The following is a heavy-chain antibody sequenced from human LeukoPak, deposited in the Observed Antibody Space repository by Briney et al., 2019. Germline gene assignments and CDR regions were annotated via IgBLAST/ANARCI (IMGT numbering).Heavy chain of an antibody. D-gene: IGHD6-13*01. CDR1: GYTFTDYY. CDR2: INPNSGGT. J-gene: IGHJ5*02. V-gene: IGHV1-2*02. Sequence: ASVKVSFKASGYTFTDYYIHWVRQAPGQGLEWMGWINPNSGGTNYAQKFHGRVTMTRDTSITTAYMDLSRLTSDDTAVYYCARDLSSSRYDNWFDPWGQGTLVTVSS. CDR3: ARDLSSSRYDNWFDP.